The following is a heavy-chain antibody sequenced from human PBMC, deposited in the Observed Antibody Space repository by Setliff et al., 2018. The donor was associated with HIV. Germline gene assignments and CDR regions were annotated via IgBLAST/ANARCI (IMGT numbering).Heavy chain of an antibody. D-gene: IGHD3-22*01. J-gene: IGHJ6*04. Sequence: PGGSLRLSCAASGFRFSTYWMTWVRQAPGKGLEWVANIKQDGSEKYYVDSVKGRFTISRDNAKNSLYLQMNSLRAEDSAVYYCARDSRSFTMIVENQRGMDVWGKGTTVTVSS. V-gene: IGHV3-7*01. CDR3: ARDSRSFTMIVENQRGMDV. CDR2: IKQDGSEK. CDR1: GFRFSTYW.